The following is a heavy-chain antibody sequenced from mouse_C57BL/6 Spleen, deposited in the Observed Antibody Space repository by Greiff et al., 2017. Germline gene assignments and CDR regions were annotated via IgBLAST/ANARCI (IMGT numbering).Heavy chain of an antibody. J-gene: IGHJ1*03. CDR1: GFTFSDYG. D-gene: IGHD2-3*01. Sequence: DVKLVESGGGLVKPGGSLKLSCAASGFTFSDYGMHWVRQAPEKGLEWVAYVSSGSSTIYYADTVKGRFTISRDNAKNTLFLQMTSLRSEDTAMYYCARGDGYYFWYFDVWGTGTTVTVSS. CDR2: VSSGSSTI. V-gene: IGHV5-17*01. CDR3: ARGDGYYFWYFDV.